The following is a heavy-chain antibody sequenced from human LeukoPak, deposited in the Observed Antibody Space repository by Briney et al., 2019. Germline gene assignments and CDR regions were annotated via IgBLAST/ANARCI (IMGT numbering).Heavy chain of an antibody. CDR3: AKGRGYQPSYYFDY. D-gene: IGHD2-2*01. Sequence: GGSLRLSCAASGFTFDDYAMHWVRQAPGKGLEWVSGITWNSGSIGYADFVKGRFTISRDNAKNSLYLQMNSLRAEDMALYYCAKGRGYQPSYYFDYWGQGTLVTVSS. V-gene: IGHV3-9*03. J-gene: IGHJ4*02. CDR1: GFTFDDYA. CDR2: ITWNSGSI.